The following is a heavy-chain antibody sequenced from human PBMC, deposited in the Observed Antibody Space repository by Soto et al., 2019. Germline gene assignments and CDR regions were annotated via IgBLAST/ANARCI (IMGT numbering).Heavy chain of an antibody. Sequence: SETLSLTCTVSGGSISSGGYYWSWIRQHPGKGLEWIGYIYYSGSTYYNPSLKSRVTISVDTSKNHFSLKLSSVTAADTAVYYCSRVHPGLTGTYYFDYWGQGTLVTVAS. CDR1: GGSISSGGYY. CDR3: SRVHPGLTGTYYFDY. V-gene: IGHV4-31*03. D-gene: IGHD3-9*01. J-gene: IGHJ4*02. CDR2: IYYSGST.